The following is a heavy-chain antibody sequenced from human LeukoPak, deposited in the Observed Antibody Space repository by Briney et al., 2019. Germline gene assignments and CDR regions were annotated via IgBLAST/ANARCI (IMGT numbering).Heavy chain of an antibody. Sequence: SQTLSLTCAISGDSISSNSAAWNWIRQSPSRGLEWLGRTYYRSQWYNDYAVSVKSRITINTETSKNLVSLQLNSVTPEDTALYYCARAKGDYEGGFDYWGQGTLVTVSS. J-gene: IGHJ4*02. V-gene: IGHV6-1*01. D-gene: IGHD4-17*01. CDR1: GDSISSNSAA. CDR3: ARAKGDYEGGFDY. CDR2: TYYRSQWYN.